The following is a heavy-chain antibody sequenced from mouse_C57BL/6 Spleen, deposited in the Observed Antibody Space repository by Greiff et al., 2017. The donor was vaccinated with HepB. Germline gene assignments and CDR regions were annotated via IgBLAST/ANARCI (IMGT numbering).Heavy chain of an antibody. CDR3: ARGDYYGSSFYFDY. CDR2: IDPSDSDT. CDR1: GYTFTSYW. J-gene: IGHJ2*01. D-gene: IGHD1-1*01. V-gene: IGHV1-52*01. Sequence: VQLQQPGAELVRPGSSVKLSCKASGYTFTSYWMHWVKQRPIQGLEWIGNIDPSDSDTHYNQKFKDKATLTVDKSSSTAYMQLSSLTSEDSAVYYCARGDYYGSSFYFDYWGQGTTLTVSS.